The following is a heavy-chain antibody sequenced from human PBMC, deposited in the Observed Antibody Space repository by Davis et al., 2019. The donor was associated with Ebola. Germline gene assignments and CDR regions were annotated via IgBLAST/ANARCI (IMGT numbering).Heavy chain of an antibody. CDR2: TYYTSKWYN. V-gene: IGHV6-1*01. CDR1: GDSVSGKSGA. J-gene: IGHJ4*02. Sequence: PSETLSLTCAISGDSVSGKSGAWNWIRQSPSRGLEWLGRTYYTSKWYNHYAASVKSRTTINPDTSKNQFSLHLNSVTPEDTAVYYCARVSWGLSKAFDNWGQGTLVTVSS. D-gene: IGHD3-16*01. CDR3: ARVSWGLSKAFDN.